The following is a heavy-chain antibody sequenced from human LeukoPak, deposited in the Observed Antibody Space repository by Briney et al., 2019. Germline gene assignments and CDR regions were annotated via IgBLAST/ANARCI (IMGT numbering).Heavy chain of an antibody. D-gene: IGHD6-13*01. CDR2: MNPNSGNT. V-gene: IGHV1-8*03. J-gene: IGHJ5*02. CDR1: GYTFTSYD. CDR3: ARRAAAGNNWFDP. Sequence: ASVKVSCKASGYTFTSYDINWVRQATGQGLEWMGWMNPNSGNTGYAQKFQGRVTITRNTSISTAYMELSSLRSEDTAVYYCARRAAAGNNWFDPWGQGTLVTVSS.